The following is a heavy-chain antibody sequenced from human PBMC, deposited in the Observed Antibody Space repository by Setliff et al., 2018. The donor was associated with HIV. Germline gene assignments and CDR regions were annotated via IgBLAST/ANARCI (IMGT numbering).Heavy chain of an antibody. CDR1: GYTFTGYY. D-gene: IGHD3-22*01. J-gene: IGHJ4*02. CDR2: INPNSGGT. V-gene: IGHV1-2*04. CDR3: ARGMDYYDTSGYYQYYFDY. Sequence: ASVKVSCKASGYTFTGYYMHWVRQAPGQGLEWMGWINPNSGGTTYAQKFQGWATMTRDTSISTAYMELSRLRSDDTAVYYCARGMDYYDTSGYYQYYFDYWGQGTLVTVSS.